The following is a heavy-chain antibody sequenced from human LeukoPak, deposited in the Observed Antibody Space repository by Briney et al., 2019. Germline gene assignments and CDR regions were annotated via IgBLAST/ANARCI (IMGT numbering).Heavy chain of an antibody. CDR1: GGSIRSSYYY. CDR2: IYDSGST. D-gene: IGHD1-1*01. CDR3: AGNELKRGDDY. V-gene: IGHV4-39*07. Sequence: SETLSLTCTVSGGSIRSSYYYWGWIRQPPGKGLEWIGSIYDSGSTNYNPSLKSRVTISVDKSKNQFSLKLSSVTAADTAVYYCAGNELKRGDDYWGQGTLVTVSS. J-gene: IGHJ4*02.